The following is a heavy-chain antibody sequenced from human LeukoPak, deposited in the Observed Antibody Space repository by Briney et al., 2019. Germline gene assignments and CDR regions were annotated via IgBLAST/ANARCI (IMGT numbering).Heavy chain of an antibody. CDR3: TTGGERGYYDFWSGYYLNL. J-gene: IGHJ3*01. D-gene: IGHD3-3*01. V-gene: IGHV3-15*01. Sequence: GGSLRLSCAASGFSLNNAWMSWVRQAPGKGLEWVGRIKSKTDGGTTDYAAPVKGRFTISRDDSKNTLYLQMNSLKTEDTAMYYCTTGGERGYYDFWSGYYLNLWGQGTMVTVSS. CDR1: GFSLNNAW. CDR2: IKSKTDGGTT.